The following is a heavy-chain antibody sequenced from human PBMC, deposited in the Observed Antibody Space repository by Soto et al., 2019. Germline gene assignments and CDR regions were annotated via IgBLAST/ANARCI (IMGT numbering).Heavy chain of an antibody. CDR3: ARAHCSGGSCYSTVGYYYGMDV. Sequence: EVQLVESGGGLVKPGGYLRLSCAASGVTFSSYSMNWVRQAPGKGLEWVSSISSSSRYIYYADSLKGRFTISRDNAKNSLYLQMNSLRAEDTAVYYCARAHCSGGSCYSTVGYYYGMDVWGQGTTVTVSS. CDR2: ISSSSRYI. D-gene: IGHD2-15*01. V-gene: IGHV3-21*01. CDR1: GVTFSSYS. J-gene: IGHJ6*02.